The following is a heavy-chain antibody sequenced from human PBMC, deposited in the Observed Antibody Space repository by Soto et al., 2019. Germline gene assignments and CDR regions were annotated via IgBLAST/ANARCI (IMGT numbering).Heavy chain of an antibody. CDR3: AKGEQYELYYYYGMDV. CDR2: ISYDGSNK. J-gene: IGHJ6*02. Sequence: QVQLVESGGGVVQPGRSLRLSCAASGFTFSSYGMHWVRQAPGKGLEWVAVISYDGSNKYYADSVKGRFTISRDNSKNTLYLQMNRLRAEDTAVYYCAKGEQYELYYYYGMDVWGQGTTVTVSS. CDR1: GFTFSSYG. D-gene: IGHD6-19*01. V-gene: IGHV3-30*18.